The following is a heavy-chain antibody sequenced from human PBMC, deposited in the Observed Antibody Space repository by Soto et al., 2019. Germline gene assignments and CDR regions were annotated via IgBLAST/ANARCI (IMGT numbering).Heavy chain of an antibody. V-gene: IGHV3-48*01. D-gene: IGHD3-10*01. CDR1: GFTFSSYS. CDR3: ARDLEPYYYGSGTFGVSDY. CDR2: ISSSSSTI. Sequence: GGSLRLSCAASGFTFSSYSMNWVRQAPGKGLEWVSYISSSSSTIYYADSVKGRFTISRDNAKNSLYLQMNSLRAEDTAVYYCARDLEPYYYGSGTFGVSDYWGQGTLVTVSS. J-gene: IGHJ4*02.